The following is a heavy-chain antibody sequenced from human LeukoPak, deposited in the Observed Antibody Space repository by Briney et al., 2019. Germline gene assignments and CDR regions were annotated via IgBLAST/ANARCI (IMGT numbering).Heavy chain of an antibody. V-gene: IGHV4-34*01. Sequence: KTSETLSLTCAVYGGSFSGYYWSWIRQPPGKGLEWIGEINHSGSTSYNPSLKSRVTISVDTSKNQFSLKLSSVTAADTAVYYCAGSYDSSGSLGNFDYWGQGTLVTVSS. D-gene: IGHD3-22*01. J-gene: IGHJ4*02. CDR1: GGSFSGYY. CDR3: AGSYDSSGSLGNFDY. CDR2: INHSGST.